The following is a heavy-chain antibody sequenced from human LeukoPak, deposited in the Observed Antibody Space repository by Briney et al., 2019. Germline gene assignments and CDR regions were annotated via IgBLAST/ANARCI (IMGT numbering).Heavy chain of an antibody. D-gene: IGHD4-17*01. Sequence: PSETLSLTCTVSGGSISSSRYYWGWIRQPPGKGLEWIGSVYYSGSTYYNPSLKSRVTISVDTSKNQFSLKLSSVTAADTAVYYCARDSPSFQYGDYEGGAFCDYWGQGTLVTVSS. V-gene: IGHV4-39*07. CDR1: GGSISSSRYY. CDR2: VYYSGST. J-gene: IGHJ4*02. CDR3: ARDSPSFQYGDYEGGAFCDY.